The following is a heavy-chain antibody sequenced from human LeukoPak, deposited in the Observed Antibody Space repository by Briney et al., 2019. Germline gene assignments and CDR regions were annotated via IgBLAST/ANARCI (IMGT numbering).Heavy chain of an antibody. V-gene: IGHV4-34*01. CDR3: ARGVVGYYFFDY. CDR1: XGSFSGYY. D-gene: IGHD3-22*01. CDR2: INHSGST. Sequence: TLSLXCAVYXGSFSGYYWSWIRQPPGKGLEWIGEINHSGSTNYNPSLKSRVTISVDTSKNQFSLKLSSVTAADTAVYYCARGVVGYYFFDYWGQGTLVTVSS. J-gene: IGHJ4*02.